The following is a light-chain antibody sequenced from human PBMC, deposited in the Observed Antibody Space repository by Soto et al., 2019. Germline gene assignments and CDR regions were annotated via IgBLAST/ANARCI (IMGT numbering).Light chain of an antibody. J-gene: IGKJ1*01. CDR1: QTISSW. CDR3: QQYSYYAT. CDR2: KAS. V-gene: IGKV1-5*03. Sequence: DIQMTQSPSTLSASVGDRVTITFRASQTISSWLAWYQQKPGKAPKLQIYKASTLESGVPSRFSGSGSGTDFTLTVISLQPEDFATYYWQQYSYYATFGQGTKVEI.